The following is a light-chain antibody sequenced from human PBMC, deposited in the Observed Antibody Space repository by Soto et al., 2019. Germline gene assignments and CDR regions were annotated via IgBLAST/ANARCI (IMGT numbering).Light chain of an antibody. J-gene: IGKJ5*01. V-gene: IGKV1D-12*01. Sequence: DLQMTQSPSSVSASVGDRVTITCRASQGLSSWLAWYQQKPGKAPKLLIYSGSSLQSGVSSRFSVSGCGTDFTLTICSLQPEDFATYYCQQANSFPITFGQGTRLEIK. CDR2: SGS. CDR1: QGLSSW. CDR3: QQANSFPIT.